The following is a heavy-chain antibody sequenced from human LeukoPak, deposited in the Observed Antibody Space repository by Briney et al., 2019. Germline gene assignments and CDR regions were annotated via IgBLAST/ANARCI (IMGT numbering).Heavy chain of an antibody. V-gene: IGHV1-2*06. D-gene: IGHD6-6*01. CDR3: ASRLEYSSSLPDV. Sequence: ASVKVSCKASGYTFTGYYMHWVRQAPGQGLEWMGRINPNSGGTNYAQKFQGRVTMTRDTSISTAYMELSRLRSDDTAVYYCASRLEYSSSLPDVWSKGTTVTVSS. J-gene: IGHJ6*04. CDR2: INPNSGGT. CDR1: GYTFTGYY.